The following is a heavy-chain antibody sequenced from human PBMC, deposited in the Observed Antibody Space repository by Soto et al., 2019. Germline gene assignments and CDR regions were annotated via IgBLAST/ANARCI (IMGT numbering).Heavy chain of an antibody. CDR2: IWYDGSNK. J-gene: IGHJ4*02. CDR1: GFTFSNHW. D-gene: IGHD6-13*01. V-gene: IGHV3-33*08. CDR3: ARDGAAAGIDY. Sequence: GGSLRLSCAAAGFTFSNHWMHWVRQAPGKGLVWVAVIWYDGSNKYYADSVKGRFTISRDNSKNTLYLQMNSLRAEDTAVYYCARDGAAAGIDYWGQGTLVTVSS.